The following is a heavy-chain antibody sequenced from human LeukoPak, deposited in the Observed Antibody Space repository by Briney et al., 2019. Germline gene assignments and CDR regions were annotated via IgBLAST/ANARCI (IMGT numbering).Heavy chain of an antibody. CDR3: ARDLFFYDTSGPLHY. J-gene: IGHJ4*02. Sequence: ASVKVSCKVSGYTLTELSMHWVRQAPGKGLEWMGGFDPEDGETIYAQKFQGRVTMTEDTSTDTAYMELSSLRPEDTAVYYCARDLFFYDTSGPLHYWGQGTLVTVSS. D-gene: IGHD3-22*01. V-gene: IGHV1-24*01. CDR1: GYTLTELS. CDR2: FDPEDGET.